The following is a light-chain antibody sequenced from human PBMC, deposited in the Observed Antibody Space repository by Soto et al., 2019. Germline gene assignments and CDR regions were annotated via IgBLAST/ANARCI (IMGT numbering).Light chain of an antibody. CDR1: KSVTKF. CDR3: HQRSDWPPIT. Sequence: IVLTQSPDTLSLSPGEKATLFSSLCKSVTKFLAWYQQKPGQAPRLLIYDAAIRATGIPARFSGSGSGTDFTLTISSLEPEDFAVYYCHQRSDWPPITFGQGTRLEN. J-gene: IGKJ5*01. CDR2: DAA. V-gene: IGKV3-11*01.